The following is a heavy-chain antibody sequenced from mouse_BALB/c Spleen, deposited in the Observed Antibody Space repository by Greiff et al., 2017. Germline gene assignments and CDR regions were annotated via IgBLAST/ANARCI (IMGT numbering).Heavy chain of an antibody. CDR2: ISDGGSYT. J-gene: IGHJ2*01. CDR3: ARDEAMDY. V-gene: IGHV5-4*02. CDR1: GFTFSDYY. D-gene: IGHD3-2*02. Sequence: EVKVVESGGGLVKPGGSLKLSCAASGFTFSDYYMYWVRQTPEKRLEWVATISDGGSYTYYPDSVKGRFTISRDNAKNNLYLQMSSLKSEDTAMYYCARDEAMDYWGQGTTLTVSS.